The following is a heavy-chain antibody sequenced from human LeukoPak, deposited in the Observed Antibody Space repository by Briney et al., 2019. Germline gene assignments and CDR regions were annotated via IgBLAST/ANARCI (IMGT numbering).Heavy chain of an antibody. CDR2: IYCTGGT. CDR1: GVSISSHY. CDR3: ARSSTGYWNFDL. V-gene: IGHV4-59*11. Sequence: TSETLSLTCTVSGVSISSHYWSWIRQPPGKGLEWVCYIYCTGGTDYNPALKSRVSVSVDTSKNQVSLKLSSVTAADTAVYYCARSSTGYWNFDLWGRGTLVTVSA. J-gene: IGHJ2*01.